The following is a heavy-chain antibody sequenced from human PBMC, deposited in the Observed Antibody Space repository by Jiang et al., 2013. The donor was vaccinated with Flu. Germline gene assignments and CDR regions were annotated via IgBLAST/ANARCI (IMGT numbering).Heavy chain of an antibody. CDR2: IFYSGST. CDR3: ARVSPIPGYWFDP. J-gene: IGHJ5*02. D-gene: IGHD6-13*01. CDR1: GGSVSSASYY. Sequence: PGLVKPSETLSLTCTVSGGSVSSASYYWSWIRQPPGKGLEWIGYIFYSGSTRYNPSLKSRVSISGVTSKNQFSLKLNSVTAADTAVYYCARVSPIPGYWFDPWGQGTLVTVSS. V-gene: IGHV4-61*01.